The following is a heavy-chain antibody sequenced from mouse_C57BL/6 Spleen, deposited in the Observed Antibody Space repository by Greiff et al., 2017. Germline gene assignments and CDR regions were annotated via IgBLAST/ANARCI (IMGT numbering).Heavy chain of an antibody. CDR1: GYTFTSYW. J-gene: IGHJ4*01. D-gene: IGHD1-1*01. Sequence: QVQLKQSGAELVKPGASVKLSCKASGYTFTSYWMHWVKQRPGQGLEWIGMIHPNSGSTNYNEKFKSKATLTVDKSSSTAYMQLSSLTSEDSAVYYCARRGYYYGSSDAMDYWGQGTSVTVSS. CDR3: ARRGYYYGSSDAMDY. CDR2: IHPNSGST. V-gene: IGHV1-64*01.